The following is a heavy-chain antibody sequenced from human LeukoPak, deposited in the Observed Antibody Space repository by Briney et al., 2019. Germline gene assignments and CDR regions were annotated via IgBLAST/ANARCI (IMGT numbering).Heavy chain of an antibody. CDR1: GYTLTELS. Sequence: GASVKVSCKVSGYTLTELSMHWVRQAPGKGLEWMGGFDPEDGETIYAQKFQGRVTMTEDTSTDTAYMELSSLRSEDTAVYYCASAGGIAVAGTYWFDHWGQGTLVTVSS. V-gene: IGHV1-24*01. CDR2: FDPEDGET. D-gene: IGHD6-19*01. J-gene: IGHJ5*02. CDR3: ASAGGIAVAGTYWFDH.